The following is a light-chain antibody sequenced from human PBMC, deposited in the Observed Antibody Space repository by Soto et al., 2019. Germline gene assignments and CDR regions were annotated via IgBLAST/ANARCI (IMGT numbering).Light chain of an antibody. J-gene: IGLJ1*01. CDR3: SSYTSTSTLG. Sequence: QSVLTQPASVSGSPGQSISMSCTGTSSDIGSYNYVSWYQQHPGKAPKLIIYDVNNRPSGVSDRFSGSKSGNTASLTISGLQAEDEADYYCSSYTSTSTLGFGTGTKLTVL. CDR1: SSDIGSYNY. V-gene: IGLV2-14*01. CDR2: DVN.